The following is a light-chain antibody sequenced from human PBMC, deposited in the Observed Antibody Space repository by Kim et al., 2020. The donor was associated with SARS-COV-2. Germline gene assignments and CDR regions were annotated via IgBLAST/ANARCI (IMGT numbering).Light chain of an antibody. J-gene: IGKJ5*01. V-gene: IGKV3-11*01. CDR3: QQRSDWPPIT. Sequence: SPGDIATFSCRASQTIRTYLTWYQQKPGQAPRLLIYGASNRATGIPARFSGSGSGTDFTLTISSLEPEDFAVYYCQQRSDWPPITFGQGTRLEIK. CDR2: GAS. CDR1: QTIRTY.